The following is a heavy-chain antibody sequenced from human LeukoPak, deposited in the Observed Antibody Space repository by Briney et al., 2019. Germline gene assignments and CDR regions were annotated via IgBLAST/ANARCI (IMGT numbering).Heavy chain of an antibody. Sequence: SGALSLTCTVSGVSISSYYWSWIRQPPGKGLEWIGYMCYSGSTYYNPSLKSRVTISVDTSKNQFSLKLNSVTAADTAVYYCARHYGPWGQGTLVTVSS. V-gene: IGHV4-59*08. CDR3: ARHYGP. CDR2: MCYSGST. D-gene: IGHD3-10*01. CDR1: GVSISSYY. J-gene: IGHJ5*02.